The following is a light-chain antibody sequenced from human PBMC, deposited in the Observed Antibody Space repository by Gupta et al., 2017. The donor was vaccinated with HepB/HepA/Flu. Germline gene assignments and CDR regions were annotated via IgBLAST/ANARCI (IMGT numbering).Light chain of an antibody. Sequence: ETVLTQSPATLSLSPGERATLSCRASQSVRSSYLAWYQQKPGQSPRLLIYGASTRASGVPDRFSGDGSGTEFTLTINRLDPEDFAMYFCQQEGKSPFTFGGGTKVE. CDR1: QSVRSSY. CDR2: GAS. CDR3: QQEGKSPFT. J-gene: IGKJ4*01. V-gene: IGKV3-20*01.